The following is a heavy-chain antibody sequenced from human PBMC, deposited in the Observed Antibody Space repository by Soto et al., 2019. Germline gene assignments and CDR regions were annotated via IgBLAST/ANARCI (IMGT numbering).Heavy chain of an antibody. V-gene: IGHV3-7*01. CDR1: GFSFEIYW. CDR3: ARENWFFDY. D-gene: IGHD3-10*01. CDR2: INPDGSGE. Sequence: EGSLRLSCAASGFSFEIYWMGWVRQAPGKGLEWVANINPDGSGEYYLDSVKGRFTISRDNAKNSVYLQMNSLVGDDTAVYYCARENWFFDYWGQGTPVTVSS. J-gene: IGHJ4*02.